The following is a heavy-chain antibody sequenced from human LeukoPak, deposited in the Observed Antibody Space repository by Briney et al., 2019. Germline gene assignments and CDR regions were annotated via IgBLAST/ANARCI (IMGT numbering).Heavy chain of an antibody. CDR3: ARDALWGSGWTDY. D-gene: IGHD6-19*01. Sequence: SETLSLTCTVSGGSISGSYWNGVRQPAEKGLEWIGRIYTSGSTNYNPSLKSRVTMSVDTSKNQFSLKLSSVTAADTAVYYCARDALWGSGWTDYWGQGTLVTVSS. J-gene: IGHJ4*02. V-gene: IGHV4-4*07. CDR2: IYTSGST. CDR1: GGSISGSY.